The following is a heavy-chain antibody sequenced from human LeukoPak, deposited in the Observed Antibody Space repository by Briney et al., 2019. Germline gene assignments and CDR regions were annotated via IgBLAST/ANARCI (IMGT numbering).Heavy chain of an antibody. D-gene: IGHD6-19*01. CDR3: ARRAVTGTGVDAFDI. J-gene: IGHJ3*02. CDR1: GGSIRSSNYY. V-gene: IGHV4-39*01. Sequence: PSRTLSLTCTVSGGSIRSSNYYWGWIRQPPGKGLEWIGTIYHNGGTYYNPSLQRRVTISVDTSKNQFSLKLNSVTAPDTGIYYCARRAVTGTGVDAFDIWGQGTMVTVSS. CDR2: IYHNGGT.